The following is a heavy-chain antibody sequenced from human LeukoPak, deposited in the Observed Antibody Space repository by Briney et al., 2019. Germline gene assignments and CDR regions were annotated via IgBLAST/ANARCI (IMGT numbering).Heavy chain of an antibody. D-gene: IGHD3-9*01. J-gene: IGHJ3*02. Sequence: PSETLCLTCTVSGGSISSYYWSWIRQPPGKGLEWIGYIYYSGSTNYNPSLKSRVTTSVDTSKNQFSLKLSSVTAADTAVYYCARAYLYDILTGYAFDIWGQGTMVTVSS. CDR3: ARAYLYDILTGYAFDI. CDR1: GGSISSYY. V-gene: IGHV4-59*01. CDR2: IYYSGST.